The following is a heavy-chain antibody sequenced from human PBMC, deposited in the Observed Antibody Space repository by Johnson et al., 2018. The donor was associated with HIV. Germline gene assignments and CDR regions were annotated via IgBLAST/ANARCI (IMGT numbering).Heavy chain of an antibody. D-gene: IGHD5-12*01. CDR3: AKDMSGYDDAFDI. Sequence: VQLVESGGALVQPGRSLRLTCAASGFTFDDYAMYWVRQAPGKGLEWVSGISWNSGIIGYADSVKGRFTISRDNAKNSLYLQMNRLRGEDTALYYCAKDMSGYDDAFDIWGQGTMVTVSS. CDR1: GFTFDDYA. J-gene: IGHJ3*02. V-gene: IGHV3-9*01. CDR2: ISWNSGII.